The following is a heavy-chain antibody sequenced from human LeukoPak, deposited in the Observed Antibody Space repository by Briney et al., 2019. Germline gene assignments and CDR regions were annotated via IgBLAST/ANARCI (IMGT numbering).Heavy chain of an antibody. Sequence: PGGSLRLSCAASGFTFSSFWMSWVRQAPGKGLEWVANIKKDGSEKYYVDSVKGPFTIYRDSAKTSLYLQMISLRAEDTAVYYCARHLSGVTGYTYGRGIDYWGQGTLVTVSS. J-gene: IGHJ4*02. V-gene: IGHV3-7*01. CDR1: GFTFSSFW. CDR3: ARHLSGVTGYTYGRGIDY. CDR2: IKKDGSEK. D-gene: IGHD5-18*01.